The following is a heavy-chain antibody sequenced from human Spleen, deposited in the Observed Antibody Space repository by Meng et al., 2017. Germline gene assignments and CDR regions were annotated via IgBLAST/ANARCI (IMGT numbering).Heavy chain of an antibody. Sequence: VPLQQWGATLLKPSETLSLTCAFSGGSLSGYYWNWIRQPPGKGLEWIGEIYPGGTTNYNPSLKSRVTISADTSKNQFSLKLTSVTAADTAVYFCAKGYGRYDSWGQGTLVTVSS. V-gene: IGHV4-34*02. CDR1: GGSLSGYY. J-gene: IGHJ4*02. D-gene: IGHD3-10*01. CDR2: IYPGGTT. CDR3: AKGYGRYDS.